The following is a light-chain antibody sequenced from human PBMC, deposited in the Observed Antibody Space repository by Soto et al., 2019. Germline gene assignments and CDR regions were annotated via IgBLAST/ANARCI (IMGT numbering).Light chain of an antibody. J-gene: IGLJ3*02. Sequence: QSVLTQPPSASGTPGQRVTISCSGSSSNIESNYVYWYQQLPGTAPKLLIYSNIQRPSGVPDRFSGSRSGTSASLAISGLRSEDEADYYCAAWDDSLVFGGGTQLTVL. CDR3: AAWDDSLV. CDR1: SSNIESNY. CDR2: SNI. V-gene: IGLV1-47*02.